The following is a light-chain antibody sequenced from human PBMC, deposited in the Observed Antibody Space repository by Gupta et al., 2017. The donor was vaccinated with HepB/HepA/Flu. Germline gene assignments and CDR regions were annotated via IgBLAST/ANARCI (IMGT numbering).Light chain of an antibody. CDR1: QSVSRRF. CDR2: GTS. CDR3: QCYGPPPWT. Sequence: EIVLTQSPGTLSLSPGERATLSCRASQSVSRRFVGWYQQKPGQAPTLLISGTSTRATGTPARFSGSGSGTGFTLTINRLEPEDFAMYYCQCYGPPPWTFGQGTKVEIK. J-gene: IGKJ1*01. V-gene: IGKV3-20*01.